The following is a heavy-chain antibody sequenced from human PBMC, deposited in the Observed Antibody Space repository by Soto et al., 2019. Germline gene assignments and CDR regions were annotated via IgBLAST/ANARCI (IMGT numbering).Heavy chain of an antibody. CDR2: INPSGGST. V-gene: IGHV1-46*03. D-gene: IGHD3-9*01. CDR1: GYTFTSYY. J-gene: IGHJ3*02. CDR3: ARPKFTYYDILTGPDGDAFDI. Sequence: VASVKVSCKASGYTFTSYYMHWVRQAPGQGLEWMGIINPSGGSTSYAQKFQGRVTMTRDTSTSTVYMELSSLRSEDTAVYYCARPKFTYYDILTGPDGDAFDIWGQGTMVTVS.